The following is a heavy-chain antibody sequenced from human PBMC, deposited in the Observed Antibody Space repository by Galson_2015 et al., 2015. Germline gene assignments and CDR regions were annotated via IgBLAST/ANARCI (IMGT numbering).Heavy chain of an antibody. CDR1: GFTFSSYS. J-gene: IGHJ4*02. V-gene: IGHV3-21*01. CDR2: ISSSSSYI. Sequence: SLRLSCAASGFTFSSYSMNWVRQAPGKGLEWVSSISSSSSYIYYADSVKGRFTISRDNAKNSLYLQMNSLRAEDTAVYYCAREPGYCSGGSCPPVDYWGQGTLVTVSS. D-gene: IGHD2-15*01. CDR3: AREPGYCSGGSCPPVDY.